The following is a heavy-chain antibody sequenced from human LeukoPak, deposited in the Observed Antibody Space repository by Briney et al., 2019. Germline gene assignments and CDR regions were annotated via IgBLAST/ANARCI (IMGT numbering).Heavy chain of an antibody. J-gene: IGHJ6*03. CDR3: ARGIAVAGGYYYYYMDV. CDR2: ISAYNGNT. Sequence: GASVKVSCKASGYTFTSYGTSWVRQAPGQGLEWMGWISAYNGNTNYAQKLQGRVTMTTDTSTSTAYMELRSLRSDDTAVYYCARGIAVAGGYYYYYMDVWGKGTTVTVSS. CDR1: GYTFTSYG. V-gene: IGHV1-18*01. D-gene: IGHD6-19*01.